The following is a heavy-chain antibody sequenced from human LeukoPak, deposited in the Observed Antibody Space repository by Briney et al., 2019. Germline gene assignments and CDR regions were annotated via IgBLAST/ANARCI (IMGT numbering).Heavy chain of an antibody. J-gene: IGHJ4*02. Sequence: PGGSLRLSCAASGFTFNTYGMHWVRQAPGKGLEWVAFISYDGSDKNYAESVKGRFTVSRDNSKNTLYLQMNILRAEDTAVYYCARESFGDLHFDYWGQGALVTVSS. CDR2: ISYDGSDK. CDR3: ARESFGDLHFDY. CDR1: GFTFNTYG. V-gene: IGHV3-30*03. D-gene: IGHD3-10*01.